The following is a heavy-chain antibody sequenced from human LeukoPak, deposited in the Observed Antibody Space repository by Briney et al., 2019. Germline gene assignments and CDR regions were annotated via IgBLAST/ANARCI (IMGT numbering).Heavy chain of an antibody. J-gene: IGHJ4*02. D-gene: IGHD2-2*01. CDR3: ARDLGITCISTSCPPDY. CDR1: GYIFTDYF. Sequence: GASVKVSCKASGYIFTDYFVHWVRQAPGQGLEWMGWINSNTGGTNYVQKFQGRVTTTRDTSISTLYMELSSLGSDDTAVYYCARDLGITCISTSCPPDYWGQGALVTVSS. CDR2: INSNTGGT. V-gene: IGHV1-2*02.